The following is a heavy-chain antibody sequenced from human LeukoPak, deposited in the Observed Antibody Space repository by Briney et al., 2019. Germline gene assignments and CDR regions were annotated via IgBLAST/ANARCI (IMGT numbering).Heavy chain of an antibody. CDR2: ISVYNGNT. CDR3: ARDYRRNYITIFGHNWFDP. CDR1: GYTFTSYG. V-gene: IGHV1-18*01. D-gene: IGHD3-3*01. Sequence: ASVKVSCKASGYTFTSYGISWVRQAPGQGLEWMGWISVYNGNTNYAQKLQGRVTMTTDTSTSTAYMELRSLRSDDTAVYYCARDYRRNYITIFGHNWFDPWGQGTLVTVSS. J-gene: IGHJ5*02.